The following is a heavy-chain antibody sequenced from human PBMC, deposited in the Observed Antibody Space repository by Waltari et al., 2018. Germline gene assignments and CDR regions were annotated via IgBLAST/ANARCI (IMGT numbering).Heavy chain of an antibody. V-gene: IGHV4-38-2*02. D-gene: IGHD1-26*01. Sequence: ETLSLTCTVSGYSISSGYYWGWIRQPPGKGLEWIGSIYHSGSTYYNPSLKSRVTISVDTSKNQFSLKLSSVTAADTAVYYCARDLGWELLSDYWGQGTLVTVSS. CDR3: ARDLGWELLSDY. CDR2: IYHSGST. CDR1: GYSISSGYY. J-gene: IGHJ4*02.